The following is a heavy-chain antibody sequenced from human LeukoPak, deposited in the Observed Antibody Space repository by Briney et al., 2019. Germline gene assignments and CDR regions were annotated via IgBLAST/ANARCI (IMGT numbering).Heavy chain of an antibody. V-gene: IGHV3-23*01. J-gene: IGHJ4*02. D-gene: IGHD6-13*01. CDR3: AKWGGRETDSNTWYGPLDH. CDR1: GFTFSSYA. CDR2: ISGSGDTT. Sequence: PGGSLRLSCAASGFTFSSYAMTCVRQAPGQGLEWVSSISGSGDTTYHADSVRGRFTISRDNSKSTLYLLMNNLRTEDTAVYYCAKWGGRETDSNTWYGPLDHWGRGTLATVSP.